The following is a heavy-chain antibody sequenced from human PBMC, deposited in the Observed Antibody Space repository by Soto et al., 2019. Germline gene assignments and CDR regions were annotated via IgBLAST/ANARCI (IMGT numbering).Heavy chain of an antibody. J-gene: IGHJ3*02. CDR1: GFTFSSYS. V-gene: IGHV3-48*02. CDR3: GRDKGYYDSSGYYYYAFDI. CDR2: ISSSSSTI. D-gene: IGHD3-22*01. Sequence: EVQLVESGGGLVQPGGSLRLSCAASGFTFSSYSMNWVRQAPGKGLEWVSYISSSSSTIYYADSVKGRFTISRDNAKNSLYLQMNSLRDEDTAVYYCGRDKGYYDSSGYYYYAFDIWGQGTMVTVSS.